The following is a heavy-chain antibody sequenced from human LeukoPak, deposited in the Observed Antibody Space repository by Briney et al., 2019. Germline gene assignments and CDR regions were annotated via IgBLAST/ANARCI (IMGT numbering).Heavy chain of an antibody. CDR3: ARLGYCSGGSCSLAYYYYGMDV. V-gene: IGHV3-48*01. D-gene: IGHD2-15*01. Sequence: GGSLRLSCAASGFTFSSYSMNWARQAPGKGLEWVSYISSSSSTIYYADSVKGRFTISRDNAKNSLYLQMNSLRAEDTAVYYCARLGYCSGGSCSLAYYYYGMDVWGQGTTVTVSS. CDR2: ISSSSSTI. J-gene: IGHJ6*02. CDR1: GFTFSSYS.